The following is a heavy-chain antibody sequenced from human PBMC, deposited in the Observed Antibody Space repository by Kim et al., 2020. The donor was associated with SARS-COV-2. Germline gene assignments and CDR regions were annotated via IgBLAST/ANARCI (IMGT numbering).Heavy chain of an antibody. CDR3: ARDLPDYGGNSVFDY. V-gene: IGHV3-33*05. Sequence: GGSLRLSCAASGFTFSSYGMHWVRQATGKGLEWVAVISYDGSNKYYADSVKGRFTISRDNSKNTLYLQMNSLRAEDTAVYYCARDLPDYGGNSVFDYWGQGTLVTVSS. CDR2: ISYDGSNK. J-gene: IGHJ4*02. CDR1: GFTFSSYG. D-gene: IGHD4-17*01.